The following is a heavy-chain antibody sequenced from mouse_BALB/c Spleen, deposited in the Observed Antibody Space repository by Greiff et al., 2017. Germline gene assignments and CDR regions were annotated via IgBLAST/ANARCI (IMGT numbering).Heavy chain of an antibody. Sequence: EVQLQQSGPSLVKPSQTLSLTCSVTGDSITSGYWNWIRKFPGNKLEYMGYISYSGSTYYNPSLKSRISITRDTSKNQYYLQLNSVTTEDTATYYCARRGDYDGEVFDYWGQGTTLTVSS. CDR2: ISYSGST. CDR3: ARRGDYDGEVFDY. J-gene: IGHJ2*01. D-gene: IGHD2-4*01. CDR1: GDSITSGY. V-gene: IGHV3-8*02.